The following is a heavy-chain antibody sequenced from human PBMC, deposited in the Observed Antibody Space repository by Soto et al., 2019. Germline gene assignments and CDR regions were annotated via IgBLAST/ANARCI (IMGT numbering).Heavy chain of an antibody. CDR2: ISPFFGTS. Sequence: GASVKVSCKASGGTFSSYAISWVRRAPGQGLGRLGGISPFFGTSNYAQKFQGRVTITADKSTTSAYMELSSLRSEDTAVYYCARGLMVRGIISYHYYYAMDVWGQGTTVTVSS. CDR3: ARGLMVRGIISYHYYYAMDV. V-gene: IGHV1-69*06. D-gene: IGHD3-10*01. CDR1: GGTFSSYA. J-gene: IGHJ6*02.